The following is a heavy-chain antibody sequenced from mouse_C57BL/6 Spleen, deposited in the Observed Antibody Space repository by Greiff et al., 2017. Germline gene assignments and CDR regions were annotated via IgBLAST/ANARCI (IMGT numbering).Heavy chain of an antibody. Sequence: QVQLKQPGAELVKPGASVKLSCKASGYTFTSYWMHWVKQRPGQGLEWIGMIHPNSGSTNYNEKFKSKATLTVDKSSSTAYMQLSSLTSEDSAVYYCAQIYYDYDGYAMDYGGQGTSVTVSS. V-gene: IGHV1-64*01. CDR1: GYTFTSYW. CDR3: AQIYYDYDGYAMDY. J-gene: IGHJ4*01. CDR2: IHPNSGST. D-gene: IGHD2-4*01.